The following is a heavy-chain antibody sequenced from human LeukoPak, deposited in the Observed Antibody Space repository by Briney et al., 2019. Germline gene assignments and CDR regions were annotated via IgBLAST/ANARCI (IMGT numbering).Heavy chain of an antibody. J-gene: IGHJ6*02. CDR2: ISWNSGSI. CDR3: ARVPYYDFWSGYYGMDV. Sequence: PGGSLRLSCAASGFTFDDYAMHWVRQAPGKGLEWVSGISWNSGSIGYADSVKGRFTISRDNAKNSLYLQMNSLRAEDTAVYYCARVPYYDFWSGYYGMDVWGQGTTVTVSS. D-gene: IGHD3-3*01. CDR1: GFTFDDYA. V-gene: IGHV3-9*01.